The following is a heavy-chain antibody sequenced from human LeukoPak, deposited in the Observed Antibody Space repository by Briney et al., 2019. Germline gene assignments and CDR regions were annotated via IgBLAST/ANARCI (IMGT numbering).Heavy chain of an antibody. CDR2: ISSSSSYI. D-gene: IGHD3-22*01. CDR1: GFTFSSYS. V-gene: IGHV3-21*01. CDR3: ARDRSSGSPFDY. Sequence: PRGSLRLSCAASGFTFSSYSMNWVRQAPGKGLEWVSSISSSSSYIYYADSVKGRFTISRDNAKNSLYLQMNSLRAEDTAVYYCARDRSSGSPFDYWGQGTLVTVSS. J-gene: IGHJ4*02.